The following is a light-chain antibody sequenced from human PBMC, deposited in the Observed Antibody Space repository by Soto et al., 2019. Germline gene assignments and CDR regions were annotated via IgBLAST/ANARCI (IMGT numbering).Light chain of an antibody. CDR1: SSDVGGYEY. Sequence: QSAPTPPASVSGSPGQSITISCTGTSSDVGGYEYVSWYQHQSGKAPKLMIYEVSNRPSGVSNRFSGSKSGNTASLTISGLKAEDEADYYCTSYTSSSTLVFGGGTQLTVL. CDR2: EVS. V-gene: IGLV2-14*01. J-gene: IGLJ7*01. CDR3: TSYTSSSTLV.